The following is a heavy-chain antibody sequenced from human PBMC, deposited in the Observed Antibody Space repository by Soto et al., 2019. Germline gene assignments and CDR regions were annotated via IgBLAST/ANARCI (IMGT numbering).Heavy chain of an antibody. CDR1: GFTFSSYG. CDR3: AKLELREGMDV. V-gene: IGHV3-30*18. D-gene: IGHD1-7*01. CDR2: ISYDGSNK. J-gene: IGHJ6*02. Sequence: PVGSLRLSCAASGFTFSSYGMHWVRQAPGKGLEWVAVISYDGSNKYYADSVKGRFTISRDNSKNTLYLQMNSLRAEDTAVYYCAKLELREGMDVWGQGTTVTVSS.